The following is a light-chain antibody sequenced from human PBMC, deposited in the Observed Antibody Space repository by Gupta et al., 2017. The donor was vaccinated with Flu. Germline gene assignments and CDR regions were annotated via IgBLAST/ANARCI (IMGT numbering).Light chain of an antibody. CDR2: DVT. CDR1: SSDVGGYDD. Sequence: QSALTQPASVSGSPGQSLTISCTGISSDVGGYDDVSWYQQHPGKAPKLMIYDVTNRPSGVSNRFSGSKSGNTASLTITGLQAEEEADYYCSAYKSTTLDLVFGGGTKLTVL. J-gene: IGLJ2*01. V-gene: IGLV2-14*01. CDR3: SAYKSTTLDLV.